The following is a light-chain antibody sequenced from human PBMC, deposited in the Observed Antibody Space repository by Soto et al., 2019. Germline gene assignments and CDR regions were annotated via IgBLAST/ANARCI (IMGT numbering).Light chain of an antibody. CDR3: CSFAGSSGDV. J-gene: IGLJ1*01. CDR2: DVS. V-gene: IGLV2-11*01. Sequence: QSVLTQPRSVSGSPGQSVTISCTGTSSDVGGYNYVSWYQHHPGKAPKLMIHDVSKRPSGVPNRFSASKSGHTASLSISGLQAEDEADYYCCSFAGSSGDVFGTGTKVTVL. CDR1: SSDVGGYNY.